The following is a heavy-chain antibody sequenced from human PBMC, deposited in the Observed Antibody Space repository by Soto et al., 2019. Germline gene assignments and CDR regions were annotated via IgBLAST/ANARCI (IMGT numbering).Heavy chain of an antibody. V-gene: IGHV1-69*13. D-gene: IGHD3-22*01. CDR3: ARDSFYGRTYYYDSSGYNYFGS. Sequence: SVKVSCKASGGTFSSYAISWVRQAPGQGLEWMGGIIPIFGTANYAQKFQGRVTITADESTSTAYMELSSLRSEDTAVYYCARDSFYGRTYYYDSSGYNYFGSWGQGTLVTVSS. CDR2: IIPIFGTA. J-gene: IGHJ4*02. CDR1: GGTFSSYA.